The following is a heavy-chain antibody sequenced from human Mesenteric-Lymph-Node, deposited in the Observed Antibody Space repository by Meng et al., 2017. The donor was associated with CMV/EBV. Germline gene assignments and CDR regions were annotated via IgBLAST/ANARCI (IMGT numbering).Heavy chain of an antibody. CDR2: IHHSGSS. Sequence: SETLSLTCTVSGGSISSISYYWGWIRQPPGKGLEWIGNIHHSGSSDYNPSLKSRVTISIDTSKNQFSLELTSVTAADTAVYYCARGRVGPSSTSNWFDPWGQGTLVTVSS. V-gene: IGHV4-39*07. D-gene: IGHD2-2*01. CDR1: GGSISSISYY. J-gene: IGHJ5*02. CDR3: ARGRVGPSSTSNWFDP.